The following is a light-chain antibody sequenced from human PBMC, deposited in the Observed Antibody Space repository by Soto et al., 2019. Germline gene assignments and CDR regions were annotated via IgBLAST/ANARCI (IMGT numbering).Light chain of an antibody. J-gene: IGLJ1*01. CDR3: GSYSSTDTPFV. CDR2: EVT. V-gene: IGLV2-14*01. Sequence: QSVLAQPSSVSGSPGQSITISCTGTSTDVGGYNYVSWYQHHSGKAPKLLIYEVTNRPSGISDRFSGSKSVNTASLTISGLQAEDESDYYCGSYSSTDTPFVFGTGIKVTVL. CDR1: STDVGGYNY.